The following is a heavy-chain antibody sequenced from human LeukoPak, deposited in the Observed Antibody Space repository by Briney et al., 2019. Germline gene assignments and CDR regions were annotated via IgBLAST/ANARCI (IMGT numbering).Heavy chain of an antibody. CDR3: ARYYDSSGYSDITDAFDI. CDR2: IYYSGST. CDR1: GGSISSYY. J-gene: IGHJ3*02. V-gene: IGHV4-59*01. D-gene: IGHD3-22*01. Sequence: PSETLSLTCTVSGGSISSYYWSWIRQPPGKGLEWIGYIYYSGSTNYNPSLKSRVTISVDTSKNQFSLKLSSVTAADTAVYYCARYYDSSGYSDITDAFDIWGQGTMATVSS.